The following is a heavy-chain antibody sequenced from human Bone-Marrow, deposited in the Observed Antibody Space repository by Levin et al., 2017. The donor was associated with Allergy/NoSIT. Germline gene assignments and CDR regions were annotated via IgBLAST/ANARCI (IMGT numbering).Heavy chain of an antibody. CDR1: GGSISSGGYY. CDR2: IYYSGST. Sequence: SETLSLTCTVSGGSISSGGYYWSWIRQHPGKGLEWIGYIYYSGSTYYNPSLKSRVTISVDTSKNQFSLKLSSVTAADTAVYYCARKRTTGKFDYWGQGTLVTVSS. V-gene: IGHV4-31*03. CDR3: ARKRTTGKFDY. D-gene: IGHD1-1*01. J-gene: IGHJ4*02.